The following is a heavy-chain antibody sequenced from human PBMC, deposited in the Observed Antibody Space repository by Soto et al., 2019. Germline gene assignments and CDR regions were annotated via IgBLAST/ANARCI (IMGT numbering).Heavy chain of an antibody. D-gene: IGHD4-17*01. J-gene: IGHJ4*02. CDR1: GGSVSNKTYY. CDR2: VYYSGTT. V-gene: IGHV4-61*01. Sequence: QVQLQESGPGLLKPSETLSLTCSVSGGSVSNKTYYWSWIRQPPGKRLEWIGYVYYSGTTNYNPFLKSRVTISVDMSKNQFSLRLSSVTTADTALYYCARTTAVPNTLRSGYFFDYWGQGTLVTVSS. CDR3: ARTTAVPNTLRSGYFFDY.